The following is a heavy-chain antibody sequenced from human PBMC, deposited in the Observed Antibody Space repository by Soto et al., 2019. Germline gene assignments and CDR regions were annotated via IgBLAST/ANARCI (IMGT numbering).Heavy chain of an antibody. CDR3: AHGLEGTWYFDL. CDR2: IYWRDNK. Sequence: SGPTLVNPTQTLTLTFTFSGFSLSTSGVGVGWFRQPPGKALEWLALIYWRDNKRYSPSLRTRLTITKDTSKNQVVLTLTNMDPVDTATYCCAHGLEGTWYFDLWGRGTLVTVSS. J-gene: IGHJ2*01. D-gene: IGHD6-19*01. V-gene: IGHV2-5*01. CDR1: GFSLSTSGVG.